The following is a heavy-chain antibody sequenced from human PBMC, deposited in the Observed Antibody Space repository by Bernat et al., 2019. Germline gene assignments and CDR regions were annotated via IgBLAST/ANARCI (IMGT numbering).Heavy chain of an antibody. D-gene: IGHD6-19*01. CDR2: IWNDGSKK. J-gene: IGHJ1*01. V-gene: IGHV3-33*01. CDR1: GFTLSSYV. Sequence: VQLLESGGGLVQPGGSLRLSCAASGFTLSSYVMHWVRQAPGKGLEWVAVIWNDGSKKYYADSVKGRFTISRDNSKNMLYLQMNSLRAEDTAVYYCARAPGYSSGWYLSGYLQYWGQGTLVTVSS. CDR3: ARAPGYSSGWYLSGYLQY.